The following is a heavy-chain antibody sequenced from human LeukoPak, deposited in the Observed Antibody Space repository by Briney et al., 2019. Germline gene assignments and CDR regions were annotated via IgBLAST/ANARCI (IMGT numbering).Heavy chain of an antibody. CDR3: ARYSSRDFFDY. CDR1: GGSFSGYY. CDR2: INHSGSI. V-gene: IGHV4-34*01. Sequence: SETLSLTCAVYGGSFSGYYWSWIRQPPGKGLEWIGEINHSGSINYNPSLKSRVTISVDTSKNQFSLKLSSVTAADTAVYYCARYSSRDFFDYWGQGTLVTVSS. D-gene: IGHD6-13*01. J-gene: IGHJ4*02.